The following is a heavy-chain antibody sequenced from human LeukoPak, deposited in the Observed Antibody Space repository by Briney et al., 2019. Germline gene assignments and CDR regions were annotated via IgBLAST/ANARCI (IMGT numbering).Heavy chain of an antibody. CDR1: GFTFSSYA. CDR2: ISYDGSNK. J-gene: IGHJ6*02. D-gene: IGHD6-6*01. CDR3: ARDLGSSSPYYYYGMDV. Sequence: PGGSLRLSCAASGFTFSSYAMHWVRQAPGKGLEWVAFISYDGSNKCYADSVKGRFTISRDNSKNTLYLQMNSLRAEDTAVYYCARDLGSSSPYYYYGMDVWGQGTTVTVSS. V-gene: IGHV3-30-3*01.